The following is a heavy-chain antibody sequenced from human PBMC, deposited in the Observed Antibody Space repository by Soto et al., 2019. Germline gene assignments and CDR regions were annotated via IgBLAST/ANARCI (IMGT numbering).Heavy chain of an antibody. CDR2: INAGNGNT. V-gene: IGHV1-3*01. D-gene: IGHD3-16*01. J-gene: IGHJ4*02. CDR3: ARAALQDYDYIGGSPHEPDY. CDR1: GYTFTSYA. Sequence: QVQLVQSGAEVKKPGASVKVSCKASGYTFTSYAMHWVRQAPGQRLEWMGWINAGNGNTKYSQKFQGRVTITRDTSASTAYMELSSLRSEDTAVYYCARAALQDYDYIGGSPHEPDYWGQGTLVTVSS.